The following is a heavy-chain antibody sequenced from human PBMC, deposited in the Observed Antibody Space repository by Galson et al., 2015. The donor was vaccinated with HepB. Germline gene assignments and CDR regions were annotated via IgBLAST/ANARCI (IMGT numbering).Heavy chain of an antibody. Sequence: SVKVSCKASGYTFTSYAMNWVRQAPGQGLEWMGWINTNTGNPTYAQGFTGRFVFSLDTSVSTAYLQISSLKAEDTAVYYCARGQFRQNSGSYFPPFGYWGQGTLVTVSS. D-gene: IGHD1-26*01. CDR3: ARGQFRQNSGSYFPPFGY. J-gene: IGHJ4*02. V-gene: IGHV7-4-1*02. CDR1: GYTFTSYA. CDR2: INTNTGNP.